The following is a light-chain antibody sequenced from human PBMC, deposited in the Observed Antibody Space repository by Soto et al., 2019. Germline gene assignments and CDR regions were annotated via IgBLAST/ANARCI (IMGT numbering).Light chain of an antibody. V-gene: IGLV4-69*01. CDR3: QTWVTGIVV. CDR2: LNIDGSH. J-gene: IGLJ2*01. CDR1: SGHSSYA. Sequence: QLVLTQSPSASASLGASVKLTYTLSSGHSSYAIAWHQQQPEKGPRYLMNLNIDGSHSKGDGIPDRFSGSSSGAERYLTISSLQSEDEADYYCQTWVTGIVVFGGGTKLTVL.